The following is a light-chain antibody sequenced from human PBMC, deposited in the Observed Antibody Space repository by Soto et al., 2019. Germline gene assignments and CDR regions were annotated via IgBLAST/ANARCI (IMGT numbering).Light chain of an antibody. CDR3: QQRSNWPPGYT. V-gene: IGKV3-11*01. Sequence: EIVLTQSPATLSVFPGEKATLSCGASQSVSNNLAWYHQKPGQAPRPLIYGASTRATGVPARFSGSGSGTEFTLTISSLEPQDFAVYYCQQRSNWPPGYTFGQGTKLEIK. CDR1: QSVSNN. CDR2: GAS. J-gene: IGKJ2*01.